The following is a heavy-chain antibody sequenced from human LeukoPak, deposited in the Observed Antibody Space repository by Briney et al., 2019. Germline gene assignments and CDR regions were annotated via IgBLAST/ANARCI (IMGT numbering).Heavy chain of an antibody. CDR1: GGSISSYY. V-gene: IGHV4-34*01. Sequence: SETLSLTCTVSGGSISSYYWSWIRQPPGKGLEWIGEINHSGSTNYNPSLKSRVTISVDTSKNQFSLKLSSVTAADTAVYYCARGPWDYDYVWGSYRYYDYWGQGTLVTVSS. CDR2: INHSGST. CDR3: ARGPWDYDYVWGSYRYYDY. J-gene: IGHJ4*02. D-gene: IGHD3-16*02.